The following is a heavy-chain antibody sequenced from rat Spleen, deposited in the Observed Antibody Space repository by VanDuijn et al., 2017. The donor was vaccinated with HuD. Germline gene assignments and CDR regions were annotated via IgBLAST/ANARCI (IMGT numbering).Heavy chain of an antibody. CDR1: GFTFSDYG. D-gene: IGHD1-1*01. J-gene: IGHJ1*01. CDR3: AREGTYYYSGEGYFDF. Sequence: EVQLVESGGGLVQPGRSMKLSCAASGFTFSDYGMAWVLQAPTKGLEWVATISYDGSSTYYRDSVKGRFTISRDNAKSTLYLQMNSLRSEDTATYYVAREGTYYYSGEGYFDFWGPGTMVTVSS. CDR2: ISYDGSST. V-gene: IGHV5-22*01.